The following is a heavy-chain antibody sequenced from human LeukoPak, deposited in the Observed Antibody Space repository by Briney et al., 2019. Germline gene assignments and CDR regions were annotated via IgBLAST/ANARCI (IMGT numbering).Heavy chain of an antibody. Sequence: ASVKVSCKPSGYTFTSYDINWVRQATGRGLEWMGWMNPNSGNTGYAQKFQGRVTMTRNTSISTAYMELSSLRSEDTAVYYCARVGPVPYYYGMDVWGQGTTVTVSS. J-gene: IGHJ6*02. CDR3: ARVGPVPYYYGMDV. D-gene: IGHD1-14*01. CDR2: MNPNSGNT. V-gene: IGHV1-8*01. CDR1: GYTFTSYD.